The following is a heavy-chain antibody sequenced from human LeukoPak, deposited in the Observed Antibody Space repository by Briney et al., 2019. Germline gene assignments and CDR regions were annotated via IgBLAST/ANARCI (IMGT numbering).Heavy chain of an antibody. D-gene: IGHD5-24*01. CDR3: ASLQTDPTIVNGF. CDR2: INSDGSST. V-gene: IGHV3-74*01. J-gene: IGHJ4*02. Sequence: PGGSLRLSCAASGFTFSSYWIHWVRQAPGEGLVWVSRINSDGSSTTYADSVKGRFTISRDNAKNTVYLQMNSLRAEDTAVYYCASLQTDPTIVNGFWGQGTLVTVSS. CDR1: GFTFSSYW.